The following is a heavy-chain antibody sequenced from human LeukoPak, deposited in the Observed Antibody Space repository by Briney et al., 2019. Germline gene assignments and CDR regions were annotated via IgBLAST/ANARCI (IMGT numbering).Heavy chain of an antibody. Sequence: ASVTVSFTASGYTFTVYYMHWVRQAPGQGLEWMGWINPNSGGTNYAQKFQGRVTMTRDTSISTAYMELSRLRSDDTAVYYCARSPSTTGTKDYWGQGTLVTVSS. D-gene: IGHD1-1*01. V-gene: IGHV1-2*02. CDR2: INPNSGGT. CDR1: GYTFTVYY. CDR3: ARSPSTTGTKDY. J-gene: IGHJ4*02.